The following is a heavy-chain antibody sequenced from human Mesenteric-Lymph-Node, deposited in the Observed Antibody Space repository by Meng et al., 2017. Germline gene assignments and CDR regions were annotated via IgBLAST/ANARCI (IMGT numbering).Heavy chain of an antibody. D-gene: IGHD3-22*01. J-gene: IGHJ4*02. V-gene: IGHV1-2*06. CDR1: GYTFTGYY. CDR3: ARDHYDSSGYSFDY. Sequence: QVQLVESGAEVKKPGASVKVSCKASGYTFTGYYMHWVRQAPGQGLEWMGRINPNSGGTNYAQKFQGRVTMTRDTSISTAYMELSRLRSEDTAVYYCARDHYDSSGYSFDYWGQGTLVTVSS. CDR2: INPNSGGT.